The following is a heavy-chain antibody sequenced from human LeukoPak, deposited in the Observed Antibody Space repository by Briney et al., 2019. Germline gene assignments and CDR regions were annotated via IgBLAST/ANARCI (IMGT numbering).Heavy chain of an antibody. CDR1: GYTFSSYG. Sequence: ASVKVSCKASGYTFSSYGISWVRQAPGQGLEWMGWISAYNGHTNYAQKLQGRVTMTTDTSTSTAYMELRSLRFDDTAVYYCARGYSSNWLQFDPWGQGTLVTVSS. CDR3: ARGYSSNWLQFDP. V-gene: IGHV1-18*01. D-gene: IGHD6-13*01. CDR2: ISAYNGHT. J-gene: IGHJ5*02.